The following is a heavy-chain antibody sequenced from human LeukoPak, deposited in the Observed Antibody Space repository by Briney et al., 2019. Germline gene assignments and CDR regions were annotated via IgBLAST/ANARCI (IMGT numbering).Heavy chain of an antibody. CDR3: SRRLDY. J-gene: IGHJ4*02. Sequence: GGSLRLSCAASGFIFNNEWMDWVRQAPGKGLEWVANIRADGTGKYYVDSVKGRFTISRDNAKNSLYLQLNSLRVEDTAVYYCSRRLDYWGQGTLVTVSS. CDR2: IRADGTGK. V-gene: IGHV3-7*03. CDR1: GFIFNNEW.